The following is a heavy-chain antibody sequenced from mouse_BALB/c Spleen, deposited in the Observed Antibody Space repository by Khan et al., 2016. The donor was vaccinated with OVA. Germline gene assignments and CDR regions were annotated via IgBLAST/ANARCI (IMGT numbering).Heavy chain of an antibody. CDR2: INTETGEP. CDR3: ARGGYYVGPRDY. D-gene: IGHD2-3*01. Sequence: QIQLVQSGPELKKPGETVKISCKASGYTFTDYSMHWVKQAPGKGLKWMGWINTETGEPTYADDFKGRFAFSLETSATTAYLQINNLKNEDTATYVCARGGYYVGPRDYWGQGTSVTVSS. CDR1: GYTFTDYS. J-gene: IGHJ4*01. V-gene: IGHV9-2-1*01.